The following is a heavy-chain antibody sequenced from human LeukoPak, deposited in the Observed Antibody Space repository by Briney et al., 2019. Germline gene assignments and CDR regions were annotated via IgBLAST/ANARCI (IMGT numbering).Heavy chain of an antibody. J-gene: IGHJ4*02. CDR2: IGTSTSSI. CDR1: GFSFSSYS. Sequence: GRSLRLSCATSGFSFSSYSMKWVRQAPGKGLEWVSHIGTSTSSISYADSVRGRFTISRDNGKSSLYLQMNSLSDEDTALYYCAREGFYSGFDRWGQGTLVTVSS. D-gene: IGHD5-12*01. CDR3: AREGFYSGFDR. V-gene: IGHV3-48*02.